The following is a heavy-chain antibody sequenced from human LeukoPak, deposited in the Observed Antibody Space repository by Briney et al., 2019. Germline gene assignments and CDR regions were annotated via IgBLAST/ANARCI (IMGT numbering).Heavy chain of an antibody. V-gene: IGHV1-46*01. CDR3: ARDPWSGYFDY. D-gene: IGHD3-10*02. J-gene: IGHJ4*02. CDR1: GYTFTSYY. CDR2: INPSGGST. Sequence: GASVKVSCKASGYTFTSYYMHWVRQAPGQGLEWMGIINPSGGSTSYAQKFQGRVTMTRDMSTSTVYMELSSLRSEDTAVYYCARDPWSGYFDYWGQGTLVTVSS.